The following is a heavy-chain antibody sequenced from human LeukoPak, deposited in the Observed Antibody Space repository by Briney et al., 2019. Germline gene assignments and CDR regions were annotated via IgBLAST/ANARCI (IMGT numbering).Heavy chain of an antibody. D-gene: IGHD3-10*01. J-gene: IGHJ3*01. CDR3: AKAVWYGDLWNAFDF. V-gene: IGHV3-9*01. Sequence: PGRSLRLSCAASGFTFDDYAMHWVRQAPGKGLEWVSSITWNSGIIVYADSVKGRFTISRDNAKNSLFLQMNSLKAEDTALYYCAKAVWYGDLWNAFDFWGQGTMVTVSS. CDR1: GFTFDDYA. CDR2: ITWNSGII.